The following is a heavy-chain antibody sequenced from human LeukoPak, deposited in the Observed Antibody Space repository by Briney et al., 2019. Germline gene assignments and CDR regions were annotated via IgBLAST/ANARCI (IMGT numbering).Heavy chain of an antibody. J-gene: IGHJ4*02. Sequence: GGSLRLSCAASEFSVGSNYMTWVRQAPGKGLEWVSLIYSGGSTYYADSVKGRFTISRDNSKNTLYLQMNSLRAEDTAVYYCARESYYYDSSGCKKYYFDYWGQGTLVTVSS. D-gene: IGHD3-22*01. V-gene: IGHV3-66*01. CDR2: IYSGGST. CDR1: EFSVGSNY. CDR3: ARESYYYDSSGCKKYYFDY.